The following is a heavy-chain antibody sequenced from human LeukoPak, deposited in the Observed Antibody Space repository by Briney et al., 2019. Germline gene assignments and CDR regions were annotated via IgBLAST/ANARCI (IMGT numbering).Heavy chain of an antibody. CDR2: IYHSGST. CDR3: ARHSEQLVLLDY. Sequence: SETLSLTCAVSGYSISSGYYWGWIRQPPGKGLEWIGSIYHSGSTYYNPSLKSRVTISVATSKNQFSLKLSSVTAADTAVYYCARHSEQLVLLDYWGQGTLVTVSS. V-gene: IGHV4-38-2*01. J-gene: IGHJ4*02. CDR1: GYSISSGYY. D-gene: IGHD6-6*01.